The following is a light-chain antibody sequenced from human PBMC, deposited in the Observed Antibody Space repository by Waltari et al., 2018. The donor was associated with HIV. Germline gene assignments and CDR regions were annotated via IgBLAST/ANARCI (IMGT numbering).Light chain of an antibody. V-gene: IGLV1-51*01. CDR2: DND. Sequence: QSVLTQPPSVSAAPGQKVTISCSRYRSNIGRNFVSWYQQIPGTAPKLLIYDNDKRPSGIPDRFSGSKSGTSATLGITGLQTGDEADYYCGTWDSSLSAWVFGGGTKLTVL. J-gene: IGLJ3*02. CDR1: RSNIGRNF. CDR3: GTWDSSLSAWV.